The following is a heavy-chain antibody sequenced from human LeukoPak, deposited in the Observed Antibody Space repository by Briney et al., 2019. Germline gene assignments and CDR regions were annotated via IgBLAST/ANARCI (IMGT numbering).Heavy chain of an antibody. Sequence: SETLSLTCAVSGGSISSGGYSWSWIRQPPGKGLEWIGYIYHSGSTYYNPSLKSRVTISVDRSKNQFSLKLSSVTAADTAVYYCARVSYYDFWSGYFDYWGQGTLVTVSS. CDR3: ARVSYYDFWSGYFDY. CDR1: GGSISSGGYS. V-gene: IGHV4-30-2*01. D-gene: IGHD3-3*01. CDR2: IYHSGST. J-gene: IGHJ4*02.